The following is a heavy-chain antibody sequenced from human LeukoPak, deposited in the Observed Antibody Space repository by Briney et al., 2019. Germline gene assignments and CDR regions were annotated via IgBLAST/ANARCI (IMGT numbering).Heavy chain of an antibody. V-gene: IGHV3-30*09. J-gene: IGHJ6*02. CDR2: ISYDGSNK. CDR3: ARERCSSTSCFRGYYYGMDV. CDR1: GFTFSSYA. D-gene: IGHD2-2*01. Sequence: HPGGSLRLSCAASGFTFSSYAMHWVRQAPGKGLEWVAVISYDGSNKYYADSVKGRFAISRDNAKNSLYLQMNSLRAEDTAVYYCARERCSSTSCFRGYYYGMDVWGQGTTVTVSS.